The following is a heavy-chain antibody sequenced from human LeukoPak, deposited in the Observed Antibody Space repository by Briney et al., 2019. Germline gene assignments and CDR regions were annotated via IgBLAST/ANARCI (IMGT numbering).Heavy chain of an antibody. V-gene: IGHV4-61*02. CDR1: GGSISSGSYY. D-gene: IGHD3-22*01. CDR2: IYTSGST. J-gene: IGHJ4*02. CDR3: ARLRGHYYDSSGHWVYYFDY. Sequence: SQTLSLTCTVSGGSISSGSYYWSWIRQPAGQGLEWIGRIYTSGSTNYNPSLKSRVTISVDTSKNQFSLKLSSVTAADTAVYYCARLRGHYYDSSGHWVYYFDYWGQGTLVTVSS.